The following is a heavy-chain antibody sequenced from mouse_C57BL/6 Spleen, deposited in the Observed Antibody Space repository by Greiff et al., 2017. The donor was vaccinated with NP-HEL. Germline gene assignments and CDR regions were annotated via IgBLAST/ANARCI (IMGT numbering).Heavy chain of an antibody. J-gene: IGHJ3*01. V-gene: IGHV1-82*01. Sequence: QVQLQQSGPELVKPGASVKISCKASGYAFSSSWMNWVKQRPGKGLEWIGRIYPGDGDTNYNGKFKGKGTLTADKSSSTAYMQLSSLTSEDSAVYFCARRYGSSSLAYWGQGTLVTVSA. CDR3: ARRYGSSSLAY. D-gene: IGHD1-1*01. CDR1: GYAFSSSW. CDR2: IYPGDGDT.